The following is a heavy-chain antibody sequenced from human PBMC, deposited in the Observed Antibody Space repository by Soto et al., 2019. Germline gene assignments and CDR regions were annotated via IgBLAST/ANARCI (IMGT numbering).Heavy chain of an antibody. CDR2: IIPIFGTA. V-gene: IGHV1-69*13. J-gene: IGHJ6*02. Sequence: PEKVSCKASGGTFRSYAISWVRQAPGQGLEWMGGIIPIFGTANYAQKFQGRVTITAGESTSTAYTELRSLRSEGTAVYYCAREGLPVLRRRSPYGTHVWYQATTVT. CDR3: AREGLPVLRRRSPYGTHV. CDR1: GGTFRSYA. D-gene: IGHD1-1*01.